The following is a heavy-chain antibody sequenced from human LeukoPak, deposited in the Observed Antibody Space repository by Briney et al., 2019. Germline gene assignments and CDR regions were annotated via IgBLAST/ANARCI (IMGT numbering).Heavy chain of an antibody. CDR1: GYSFTSYW. Sequence: GESLKISCKGSGYSFTSYWIGWARQMPGKGLKWMGIIYPGDSDARYSPSFQGQVTISADKSISTAYLQWSSLKASDTAMYYCARRRDLYSGSYYPFDYWGQGTLVTVSS. J-gene: IGHJ4*02. D-gene: IGHD1-26*01. V-gene: IGHV5-51*01. CDR2: IYPGDSDA. CDR3: ARRRDLYSGSYYPFDY.